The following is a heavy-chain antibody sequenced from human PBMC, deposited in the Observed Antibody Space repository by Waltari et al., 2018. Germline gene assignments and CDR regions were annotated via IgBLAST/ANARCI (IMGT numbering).Heavy chain of an antibody. V-gene: IGHV4-61*02. J-gene: IGHJ4*02. CDR1: GDSINSGSYF. CDR3: TRDPAGGIDV. CDR2: ICKYGNT. Sequence: QVQLQESGPGLVKPSETLSLTCNVSGDSINSGSYFWSWIRQPAGEGLEFIGRICKYGNTIYHPALTGRVTITMDMSRNQFSLRLKSVTAADTGVYYCTRDPAGGIDVWGQGTLVTVSS. D-gene: IGHD3-16*01.